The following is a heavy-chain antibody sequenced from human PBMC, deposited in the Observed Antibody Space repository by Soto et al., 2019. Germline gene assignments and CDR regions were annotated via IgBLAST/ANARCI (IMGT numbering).Heavy chain of an antibody. D-gene: IGHD2-15*01. CDR3: ARLRYCSGGSCYED. J-gene: IGHJ4*02. V-gene: IGHV1-69*13. CDR2: IIPIFGTA. CDR1: GGTFSSYA. Sequence: SVKVSCKASGGTFSSYAISWVRQAPGQGLEWMGGIIPIFGTANYAQKFQGRVTITADESTSTAYMELSSLRSEDTAVYYCARLRYCSGGSCYEDWGQGTRVTVSS.